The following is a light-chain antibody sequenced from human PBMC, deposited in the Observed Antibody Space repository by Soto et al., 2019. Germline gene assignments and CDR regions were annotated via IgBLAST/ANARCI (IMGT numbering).Light chain of an antibody. J-gene: IGKJ2*01. Sequence: DIQMTQSPSSLSASVGDRVTITCRASQTISTHLNWYQQKPGKAPKLLIYSASTFQSGVPSRFSRSGSGTDFTLTINSLQPEDFATYYCQQSLTIPYTFGQGTKLEIK. CDR3: QQSLTIPYT. V-gene: IGKV1-39*01. CDR2: SAS. CDR1: QTISTH.